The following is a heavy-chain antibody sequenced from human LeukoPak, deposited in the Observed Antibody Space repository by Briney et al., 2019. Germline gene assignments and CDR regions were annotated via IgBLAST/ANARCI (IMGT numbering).Heavy chain of an antibody. J-gene: IGHJ6*03. V-gene: IGHV4-59*01. Sequence: SETLSLTCTVSGGSISSYYWSWIRQPPGKGLEWIGYIYYSGSTDYNSSLKSRVTISVDTSKNQFSLKLSSVTAADTAVYYCARVRCSGGSCPYYYYYYYMDVWGKGTTVTVSS. CDR3: ARVRCSGGSCPYYYYYYYMDV. CDR2: IYYSGST. D-gene: IGHD2-15*01. CDR1: GGSISSYY.